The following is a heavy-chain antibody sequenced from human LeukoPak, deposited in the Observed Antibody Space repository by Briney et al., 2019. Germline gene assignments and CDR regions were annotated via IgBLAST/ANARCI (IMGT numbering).Heavy chain of an antibody. D-gene: IGHD3-22*01. Sequence: PSETLSLTCAVYGGSFSGYYWSWIRQPPGKGLEWIGYIYYSGSTNYNPSLKSRVTISVDTSKNQFSLKLRSVTAADTAVYYCARVTGYMIEDYFDYWGQGTLVTVSS. CDR1: GGSFSGYY. CDR3: ARVTGYMIEDYFDY. J-gene: IGHJ4*02. CDR2: IYYSGST. V-gene: IGHV4-59*01.